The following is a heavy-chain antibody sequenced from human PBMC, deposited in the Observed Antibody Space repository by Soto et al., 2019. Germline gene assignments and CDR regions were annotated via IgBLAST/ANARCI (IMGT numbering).Heavy chain of an antibody. Sequence: GGSLRLSCAASGFTSSDYYMSWIRQAPGKGLEWVSYISSSGSTIYYADSVKGRFTISRDNAKNSLYLQMNSLRAEDTAVYYCASVVVITTSFDYWGQGTLVTVSS. CDR3: ASVVVITTSFDY. V-gene: IGHV3-11*01. J-gene: IGHJ4*02. CDR2: ISSSGSTI. D-gene: IGHD3-22*01. CDR1: GFTSSDYY.